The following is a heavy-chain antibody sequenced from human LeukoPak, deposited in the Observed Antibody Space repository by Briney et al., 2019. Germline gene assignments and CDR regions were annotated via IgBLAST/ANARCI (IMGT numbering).Heavy chain of an antibody. J-gene: IGHJ3*02. CDR2: IKQDGSEE. D-gene: IGHD3-22*01. CDR3: ARDPYDSSGSYSAAFDI. CDR1: GFTFSTSW. Sequence: PGGSLRLSCEASGFTFSTSWMTWVRQAPGKGLEWVANIKQDGSEEYYVDSVKGRFSISRDNAKNSLYLQMNNLRVEDTAVYYCARDPYDSSGSYSAAFDIWGQGTMVAVSS. V-gene: IGHV3-7*01.